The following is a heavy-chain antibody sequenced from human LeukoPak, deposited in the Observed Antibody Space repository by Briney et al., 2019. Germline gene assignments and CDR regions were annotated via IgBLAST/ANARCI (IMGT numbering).Heavy chain of an antibody. CDR2: IYYSGST. Sequence: SQTLSLTCTVSGGSISSGDYYWSWIRQPPGKGLEWIGYIYYSGSTYYNPSPKSRVTISVDTSKNQFSLKLSSVTAADTAVYYCARVEDYGDTFDYGGQGTLVTVSS. V-gene: IGHV4-30-4*01. J-gene: IGHJ4*02. CDR1: GGSISSGDYY. CDR3: ARVEDYGDTFDY. D-gene: IGHD4-17*01.